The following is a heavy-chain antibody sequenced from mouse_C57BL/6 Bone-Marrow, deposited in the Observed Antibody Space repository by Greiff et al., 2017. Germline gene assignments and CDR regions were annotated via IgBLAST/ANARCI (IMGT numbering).Heavy chain of an antibody. CDR2: IDPEDGDT. CDR1: GFNIKDYY. J-gene: IGHJ3*01. CDR3: AAYGNYVAWFAY. V-gene: IGHV14-1*01. Sequence: EVQLQQSGAELVWPGASVKLSCTASGFNIKDYYMHWVKQRPEQGLEWIGRIDPEDGDTEYAPKFQGKATLTADTSSNTAYLQLSSLTSEDTAVYYCAAYGNYVAWFAYWGQGTLVTVSA. D-gene: IGHD2-1*01.